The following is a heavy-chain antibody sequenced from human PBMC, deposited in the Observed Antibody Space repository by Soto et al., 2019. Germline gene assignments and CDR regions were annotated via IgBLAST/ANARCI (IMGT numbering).Heavy chain of an antibody. CDR1: GFTFSSYG. Sequence: GGSLRLSCAASGFTFSSYGMHWVRQPPGKGLEWVAVISYDGSNKYYADSVKGRFTISRDNSKSTVYLELNNLSAEDTAVYHCAKNQGVELVPLATVYWFDPWGQGSVVTVSS. J-gene: IGHJ5*02. V-gene: IGHV3-30*18. CDR2: ISYDGSNK. CDR3: AKNQGVELVPLATVYWFDP. D-gene: IGHD1-26*01.